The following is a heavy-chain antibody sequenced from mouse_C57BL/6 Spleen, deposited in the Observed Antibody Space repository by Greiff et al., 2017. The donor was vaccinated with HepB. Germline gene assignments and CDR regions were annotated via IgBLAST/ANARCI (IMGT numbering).Heavy chain of an antibody. D-gene: IGHD1-1*01. CDR1: GYTFTDYN. Sequence: EVKLVESGPELVKPGASVKMSCKASGYTFTDYNMHWVKQSHGKSLEWIGYINPNNGGTSYNQKFKGKATLTVTKSSSTAYMELRSLTSEDSAVYYCARFPTVVQGFDYWGQGTTLTVSS. V-gene: IGHV1-22*01. CDR2: INPNNGGT. J-gene: IGHJ2*01. CDR3: ARFPTVVQGFDY.